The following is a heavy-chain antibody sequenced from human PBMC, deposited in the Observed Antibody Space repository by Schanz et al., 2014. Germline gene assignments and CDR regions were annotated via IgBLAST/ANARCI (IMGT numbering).Heavy chain of an antibody. V-gene: IGHV1-18*01. J-gene: IGHJ5*02. CDR3: ARDRRRYCSTASCLHDNWFDP. CDR2: ISPYNGNT. Sequence: QGQLVQSGAEVKKPGASVKVSCKASGYTFTSYGISWVRQAPGQGLEWMGWISPYNGNTNYAQKLQGRVTMTADTSTSTAYMDLRSLRSDDTAVYYCARDRRRYCSTASCLHDNWFDPWGQGTLVIVSS. CDR1: GYTFTSYG. D-gene: IGHD2-2*01.